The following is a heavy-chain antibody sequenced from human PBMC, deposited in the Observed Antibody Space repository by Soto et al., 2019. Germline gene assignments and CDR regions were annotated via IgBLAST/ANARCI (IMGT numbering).Heavy chain of an antibody. D-gene: IGHD3-10*01. CDR3: ARGGGRITMVRGVIDDYYYYYMDV. Sequence: QVQLVQSGAEVKKPGASVKVSCKASGYTFTSYDINWVRQATGQGLEWMGWMNPNSGNTGYAQKFQGRVTMTRNTCRSTAYMELSSLRSEDTAVYYGARGGGRITMVRGVIDDYYYYYMDVWGKGTTVTVSS. CDR1: GYTFTSYD. J-gene: IGHJ6*03. CDR2: MNPNSGNT. V-gene: IGHV1-8*01.